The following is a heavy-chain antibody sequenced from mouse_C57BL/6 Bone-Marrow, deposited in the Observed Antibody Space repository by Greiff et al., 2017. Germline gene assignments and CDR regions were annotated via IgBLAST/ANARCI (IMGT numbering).Heavy chain of an antibody. D-gene: IGHD1-1*01. J-gene: IGHJ1*03. V-gene: IGHV1-59*01. CDR3: ARSPSTVVARYWYFDV. CDR1: GYTFTSYW. CDR2: IDPSDSYT. Sequence: QVHVKQPGAELVKPGASVKLSCKASGYTFTSYWMHWVKQRPGQGLEWIGVIDPSDSYTNYNQKFKGKATLTVDTSSSTAYMQLSSLTSEDSAVSYCARSPSTVVARYWYFDVWGTGTTVTVSS.